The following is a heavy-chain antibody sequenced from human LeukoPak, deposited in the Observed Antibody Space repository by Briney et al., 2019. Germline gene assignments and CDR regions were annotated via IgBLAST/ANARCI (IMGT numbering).Heavy chain of an antibody. CDR3: ASVWNGGGRLEYMDV. CDR1: GYSISSGYY. V-gene: IGHV4-38-2*02. J-gene: IGHJ6*03. Sequence: PSETLSLTCTVSGYSISSGYYWGWIRQPPGKGLEWIGSIYHSGSTYYNPSLKSRVTISVDTSKNQFSLKLSSVTAADTAVYYCASVWNGGGRLEYMDVWGKGTTVTVSS. D-gene: IGHD1-1*01. CDR2: IYHSGST.